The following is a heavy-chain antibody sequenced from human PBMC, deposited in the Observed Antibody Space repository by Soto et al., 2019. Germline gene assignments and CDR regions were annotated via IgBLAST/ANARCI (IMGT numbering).Heavy chain of an antibody. CDR2: IIPIFGTA. CDR1: GGTFSSYA. D-gene: IGHD2-15*01. J-gene: IGHJ5*02. V-gene: IGHV1-69*13. CDR3: ARDPLDCSGGSCLRSFHP. Sequence: GASVWVSFTASGGTFSSYAISWVRQAPGQGLEWMGGIIPIFGTANYAQKFQGRVTITADESTSTAYMELSSLRSEDTAVYYCARDPLDCSGGSCLRSFHPWGQGTHVNVSA.